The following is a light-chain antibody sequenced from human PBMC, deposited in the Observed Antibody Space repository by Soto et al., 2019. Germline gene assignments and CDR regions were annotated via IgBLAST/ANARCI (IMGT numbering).Light chain of an antibody. Sequence: DIQMTQSPSSVSASVGDRVTISCRASQDIRNELAWYQHKPGQAPKRLIYVASTLQSGVTSRFRGSAARIAFSITISSLQPKDCATYYCLQHNNYPPPTVGGGTKVEIK. CDR3: LQHNNYPPPT. V-gene: IGKV1-17*01. J-gene: IGKJ4*01. CDR2: VAS. CDR1: QDIRNE.